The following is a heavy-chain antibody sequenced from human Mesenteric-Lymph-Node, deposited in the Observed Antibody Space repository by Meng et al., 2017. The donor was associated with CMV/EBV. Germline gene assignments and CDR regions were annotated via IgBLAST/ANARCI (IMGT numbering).Heavy chain of an antibody. Sequence: GSLRLSCTVSGGSISSYYWSWIRQPPGKGLEWIGYIYYSGSTNYNPSLKSRVTISVDTSKNQFSLKLSSVTAADTAVYYCAREDSNYAGYYYYGMDVWGQGTTVTVSS. V-gene: IGHV4-59*12. CDR2: IYYSGST. D-gene: IGHD4-11*01. J-gene: IGHJ6*02. CDR1: GGSISSYY. CDR3: AREDSNYAGYYYYGMDV.